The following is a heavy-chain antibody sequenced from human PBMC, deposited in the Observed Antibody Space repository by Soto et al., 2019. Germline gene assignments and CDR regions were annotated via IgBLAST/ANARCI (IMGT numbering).Heavy chain of an antibody. D-gene: IGHD1-26*01. CDR3: SREGGRGSPDWYFDL. Sequence: QLQLQESGSGLVKPSQTLSLTCAVSGGSISSGGYSCSWIRQPQGQGLVWIGYIFPSGSTYYNPYRKRRLTIAVDTSKNQCAREVISGTSADTAEYFRSREGGRGSPDWYFDLWGRGTLVTVSS. CDR1: GGSISSGGYS. CDR2: IFPSGST. J-gene: IGHJ2*01. V-gene: IGHV4-30-2*01.